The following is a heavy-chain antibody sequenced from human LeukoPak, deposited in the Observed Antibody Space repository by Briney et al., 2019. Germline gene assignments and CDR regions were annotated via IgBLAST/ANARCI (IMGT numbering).Heavy chain of an antibody. CDR2: VYYSGST. J-gene: IGHJ4*02. Sequence: SETLSLTCTVSGGSISSYYWSWIRQPPGKGLEWIGNVYYSGSTYYNPSLKSRVTISVDTSKNQFSLKLSSVTAADTAVYYCARQDFVFDYWGQGTLVTVSS. CDR1: GGSISSYY. D-gene: IGHD2-15*01. V-gene: IGHV4-59*04. CDR3: ARQDFVFDY.